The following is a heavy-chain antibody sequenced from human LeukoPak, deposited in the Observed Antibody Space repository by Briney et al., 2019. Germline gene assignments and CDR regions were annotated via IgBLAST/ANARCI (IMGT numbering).Heavy chain of an antibody. CDR2: IYTGDGT. Sequence: GGSLRLSCAASGFLVTNNYMSWVRQAPGKGLEWVSAIYTGDGTEYADSVKGRFTISRDKSKNTLYLQMNSLRTEDTAAYYCATLYGGQRADGYWGQGTLVTVSS. D-gene: IGHD4-23*01. J-gene: IGHJ4*02. V-gene: IGHV3-53*01. CDR3: ATLYGGQRADGY. CDR1: GFLVTNNY.